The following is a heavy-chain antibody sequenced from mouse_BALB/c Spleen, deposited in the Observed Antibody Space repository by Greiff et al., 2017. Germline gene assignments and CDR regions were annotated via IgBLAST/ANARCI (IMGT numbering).Heavy chain of an antibody. D-gene: IGHD1-1*01. V-gene: IGHV5-4*02. J-gene: IGHJ4*01. CDR3: ARYGDYYGSLYAMDY. CDR2: ISDGGSYT. CDR1: GFTFSDYY. Sequence: EVLLVESGGGLVKPGGSLKLSCAASGFTFSDYYMYWVRQTPEKRLEWVATISDGGSYTYYPDSVKGRFTISRDNAKNNLYLQMSSLKSEDTAMYYCARYGDYYGSLYAMDYWGQGTSVTVSS.